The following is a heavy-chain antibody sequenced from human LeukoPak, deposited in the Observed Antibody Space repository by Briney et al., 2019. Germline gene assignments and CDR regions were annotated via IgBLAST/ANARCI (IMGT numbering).Heavy chain of an antibody. Sequence: SETLSLTCAVYGGSFSGYYWSWIRQPPGKGLEWIGEINHSGSTNYNPSLKSRVTISVDTSKKQLSLRLSSVTAADTAVYFCARAPFTFGGVIDTAGGYYFDYWGQGTVVTVSS. CDR2: INHSGST. V-gene: IGHV4-34*01. J-gene: IGHJ4*02. CDR3: ARAPFTFGGVIDTAGGYYFDY. CDR1: GGSFSGYY. D-gene: IGHD3-16*01.